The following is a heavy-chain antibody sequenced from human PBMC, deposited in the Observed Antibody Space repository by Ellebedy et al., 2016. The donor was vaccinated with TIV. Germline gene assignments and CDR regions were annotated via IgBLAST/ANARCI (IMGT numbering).Heavy chain of an antibody. D-gene: IGHD4-17*01. J-gene: IGHJ3*02. Sequence: GGSLRLSCAVSGFSFSSYWMSWVRQAPGKGLEWVANMRDEGSEKNYVESVRGRFTISRDNPKNSLYLHMNNLRAEDTAVYYCATDGSYGDYLSPTHAFENWGQGTMVIVSS. V-gene: IGHV3-7*01. CDR2: MRDEGSEK. CDR3: ATDGSYGDYLSPTHAFEN. CDR1: GFSFSSYW.